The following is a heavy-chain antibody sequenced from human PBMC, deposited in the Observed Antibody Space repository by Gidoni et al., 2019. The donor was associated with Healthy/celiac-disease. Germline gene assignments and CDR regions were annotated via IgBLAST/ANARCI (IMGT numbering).Heavy chain of an antibody. CDR1: GFTFDDYA. CDR2: ISWNSGSI. Sequence: ELQLVGSGGGLVQPGRSLRLCCAASGFTFDDYAMQWVRQAPGKGLECVSGISWNSGSIGYADSVQGRFTISRDNAKNSLYLQMNSLRAEDTALYYCAKDKGGIAVAGTPFDYWGQGTLVTVSS. J-gene: IGHJ4*02. CDR3: AKDKGGIAVAGTPFDY. V-gene: IGHV3-9*01. D-gene: IGHD6-19*01.